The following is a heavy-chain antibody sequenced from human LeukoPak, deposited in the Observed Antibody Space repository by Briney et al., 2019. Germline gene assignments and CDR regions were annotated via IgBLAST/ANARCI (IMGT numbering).Heavy chain of an antibody. D-gene: IGHD4-17*01. V-gene: IGHV3-30*03. CDR3: TTVTYPDDY. J-gene: IGHJ4*02. CDR2: ISYDGSNK. Sequence: GGSLRLSCAASGFTFSSYGMHWVRQAPGKGLEWVAVISYDGSNKYYADSVKGRFTISRDNSKNTLYLQMNSLRAEDTAVYFCTTVTYPDDYWGQGTLVTVSS. CDR1: GFTFSSYG.